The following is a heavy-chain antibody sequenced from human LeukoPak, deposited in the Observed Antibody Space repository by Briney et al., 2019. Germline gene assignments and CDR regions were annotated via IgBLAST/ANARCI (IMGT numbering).Heavy chain of an antibody. CDR1: GFTFSSYG. V-gene: IGHV3-23*01. D-gene: IGHD6-13*01. J-gene: IGHJ4*02. CDR3: AKTSQQLHLDY. CDR2: ISGSGGST. Sequence: GGTLRLSCAASGFTFSSYGMSWVRQAPGKGLEWVSAISGSGGSTYYADSVKGRFTISRDNSKNTLYLQMNSLRAEDTAVYYCAKTSQQLHLDYWGQGTLVTVSS.